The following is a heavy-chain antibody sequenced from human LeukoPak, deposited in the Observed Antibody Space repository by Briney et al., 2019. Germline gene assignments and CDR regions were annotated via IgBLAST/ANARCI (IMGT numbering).Heavy chain of an antibody. V-gene: IGHV3-23*01. CDR3: AELGITMIGGV. J-gene: IGHJ6*04. Sequence: GGTLRLSCAASGFTFSSYGMSWVRQAPGKGLEWVSAISGSGGSTYYADSVKGRFTISRDNSKNSLYLQMNSLRAEDTAVYYCAELGITMIGGVWGKGTTVTISS. D-gene: IGHD3-10*02. CDR1: GFTFSSYG. CDR2: ISGSGGST.